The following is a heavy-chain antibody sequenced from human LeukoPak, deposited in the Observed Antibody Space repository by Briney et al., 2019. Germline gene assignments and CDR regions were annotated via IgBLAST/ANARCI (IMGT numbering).Heavy chain of an antibody. Sequence: NPSETLSLTCTVSGGSIRSSYYYWGWIRQPPGKGLEWIGSIYYSGSTYYNPPLKSRVTISVDTSKNQFSLKLSSVTAADTAVYYCARHQGGHDAFDIWGQGTMVTVSS. CDR2: IYYSGST. CDR1: GGSIRSSYYY. CDR3: ARHQGGHDAFDI. D-gene: IGHD3-16*01. J-gene: IGHJ3*02. V-gene: IGHV4-39*01.